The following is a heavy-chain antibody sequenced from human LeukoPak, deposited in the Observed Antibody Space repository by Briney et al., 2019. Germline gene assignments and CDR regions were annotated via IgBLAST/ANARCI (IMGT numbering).Heavy chain of an antibody. CDR2: IYTSGST. J-gene: IGHJ3*02. Sequence: SETLSLTCTVSGGSISNYYWSWIRQPPGKGLEWIGYIYTSGSTNYNPSLKSRVTISVDTSKNQFSLKLSSVTAADTAVYYCARELGRGAFDIWGQGTMVTVSS. D-gene: IGHD7-27*01. CDR3: ARELGRGAFDI. V-gene: IGHV4-4*09. CDR1: GGSISNYY.